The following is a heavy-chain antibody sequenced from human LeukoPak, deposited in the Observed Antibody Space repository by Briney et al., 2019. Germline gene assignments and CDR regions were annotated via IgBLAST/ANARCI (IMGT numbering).Heavy chain of an antibody. D-gene: IGHD6-19*01. CDR1: GFTFSDYY. V-gene: IGHV3-11*01. CDR3: ARDNIRAVAGTHVYYFDY. CDR2: ISSSGSTI. Sequence: GGSLRLSCAASGFTFSDYYMSWIRQAPGKGLEWVSYISSSGSTIYYADSVKGRFTISRDNAKNSLYLQMNSLRAEDTAVYYCARDNIRAVAGTHVYYFDYWGQGTLVTVSS. J-gene: IGHJ4*02.